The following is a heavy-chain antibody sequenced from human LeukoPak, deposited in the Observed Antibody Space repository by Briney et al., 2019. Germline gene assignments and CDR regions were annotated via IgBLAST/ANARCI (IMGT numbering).Heavy chain of an antibody. CDR3: AKDIDPYSYGRTYYYYGMGV. V-gene: IGHV3-43*02. CDR2: ISGDGGST. J-gene: IGHJ6*02. D-gene: IGHD5-18*01. Sequence: GGSLRLSCAASGLTFDDYAMHWVRQAPGKGLEWVSLISGDGGSTYYADSVKGRFTISRDNSKNSLYLQMNSLRTEDTALYYCAKDIDPYSYGRTYYYYGMGVWGQGTTVTVSS. CDR1: GLTFDDYA.